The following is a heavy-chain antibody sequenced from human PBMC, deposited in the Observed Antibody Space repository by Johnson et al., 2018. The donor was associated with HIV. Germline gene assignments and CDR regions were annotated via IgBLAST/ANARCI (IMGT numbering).Heavy chain of an antibody. V-gene: IGHV3-9*01. Sequence: VQLVESGGGLVQPGRSLRLSCAASGFTFDDYAMHWVRQAPGKGLEWVSGISWNRGSIGYADSVKGRFTISRDNAKTSLYLQMNSLRAEDTALYYCAKDRYSYGTDAFDIWGQGTMVTVSS. CDR1: GFTFDDYA. D-gene: IGHD5-18*01. CDR3: AKDRYSYGTDAFDI. CDR2: ISWNRGSI. J-gene: IGHJ3*02.